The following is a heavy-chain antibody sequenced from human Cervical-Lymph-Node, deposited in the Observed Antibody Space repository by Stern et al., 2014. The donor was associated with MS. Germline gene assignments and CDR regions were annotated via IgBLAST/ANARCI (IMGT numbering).Heavy chain of an antibody. CDR1: GFTFSSYV. D-gene: IGHD3-10*01. V-gene: IGHV3-30*18. CDR3: AKVINPGEYYGMDV. Sequence: EQLVESGGGVVQPGRSLRLSCAASGFTFSSYVMHWVRQAPGKGLEWVAVISYDGSNKYYADSVKGRFTISRDNSKNTLYLQMNSLRAEDTAVYYCAKVINPGEYYGMDVWGQGTTVTVSS. CDR2: ISYDGSNK. J-gene: IGHJ6*02.